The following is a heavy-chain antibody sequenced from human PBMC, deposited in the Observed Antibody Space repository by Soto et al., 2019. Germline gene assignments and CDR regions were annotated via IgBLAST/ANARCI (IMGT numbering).Heavy chain of an antibody. V-gene: IGHV3-23*01. J-gene: IGHJ4*02. CDR2: ITGSGGSS. CDR3: ANAARGPEFDY. Sequence: EVQLLESGGGLVQPGGSLRLSCAASGFTFSSYFMSWVRQAPGKGLEWVSTITGSGGSSYYADSVKGRFTISRDNSKNTLYLQMNSRRTENTAVNYCANAARGPEFDYRGQGTLVTVSS. D-gene: IGHD6-6*01. CDR1: GFTFSSYF.